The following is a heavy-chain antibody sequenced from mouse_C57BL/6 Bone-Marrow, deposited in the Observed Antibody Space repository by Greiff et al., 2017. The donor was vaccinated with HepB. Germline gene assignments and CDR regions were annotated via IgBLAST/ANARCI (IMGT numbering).Heavy chain of an antibody. J-gene: IGHJ4*01. CDR3: ARPSSWDYAMDY. CDR1: GYSFTGYY. D-gene: IGHD1-1*01. V-gene: IGHV1-42*01. Sequence: VQLKQSGPELVKPGASVKISCKASGYSFTGYYMNWVKQSPEKSLEWIGEINPSTGGTTYNQKFKAKATLTVDKSSSTAYMQLKSLTSEDSAVYYCARPSSWDYAMDYWGQGTSVTVSS. CDR2: INPSTGGT.